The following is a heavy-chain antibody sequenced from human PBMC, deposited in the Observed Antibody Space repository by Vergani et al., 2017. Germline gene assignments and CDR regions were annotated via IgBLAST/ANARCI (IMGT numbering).Heavy chain of an antibody. CDR1: GFTFSSYG. V-gene: IGHV3-33*06. D-gene: IGHD5-18*01. CDR3: AKEVSRGYTDAFDI. Sequence: QVQLVESGGGVVQPGRSLRLYCAASGFTFSSYGMHWVRQAPGKGLEWVAVIWYDGSNKYYADSVKGRFTISRDNSKNTLYLQMNSLRAEDTAVYYCAKEVSRGYTDAFDIWGQGTMVTVSS. J-gene: IGHJ3*02. CDR2: IWYDGSNK.